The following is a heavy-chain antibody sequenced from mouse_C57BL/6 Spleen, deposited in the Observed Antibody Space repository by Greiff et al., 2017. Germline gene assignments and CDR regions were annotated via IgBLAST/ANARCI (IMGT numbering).Heavy chain of an antibody. J-gene: IGHJ4*01. Sequence: VQLQQPGAELVKPGASVKLSCKASGYTFTSYWMHWVKQRPGQGLEWIGMIHPNSGSTNYNEKFKSKATLTVDKSSSTAYMQLSSLTSEDSAVYYCAKHSQLRLPSYAMDYWGQGTSVTVSS. CDR1: GYTFTSYW. D-gene: IGHD3-2*02. V-gene: IGHV1-64*01. CDR3: AKHSQLRLPSYAMDY. CDR2: IHPNSGST.